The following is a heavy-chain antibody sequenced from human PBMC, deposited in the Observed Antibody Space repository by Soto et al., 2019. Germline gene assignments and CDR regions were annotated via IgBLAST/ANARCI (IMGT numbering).Heavy chain of an antibody. CDR2: VNGGSGST. J-gene: IGHJ4*02. Sequence: VASVKVSCKASRFTFSIYAIHWVRQAPGQGLEWVGWVNGGSGSTKYSQKFQDRVTITRDTSAATSDMELKSLRPEDTGFYYCARPSLRGHMDLWGQGTLVTVSS. D-gene: IGHD2-2*01. CDR3: ARPSLRGHMDL. CDR1: RFTFSIYA. V-gene: IGHV1-3*01.